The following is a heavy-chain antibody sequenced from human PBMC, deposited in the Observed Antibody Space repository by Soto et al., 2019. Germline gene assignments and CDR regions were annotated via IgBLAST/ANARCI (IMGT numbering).Heavy chain of an antibody. CDR1: GGSVSSGSYY. V-gene: IGHV4-61*01. J-gene: IGHJ6*02. CDR3: ARGTQYYDFWSGSYYYGMDV. Sequence: SETLSLTCTVSGGSVSSGSYYWSWIRQPPGKGLEWIGYIYYSGSTNYNPSLKSRVTISVDTSKNQFSLKLSSVTAADTAVYYCARGTQYYDFWSGSYYYGMDVWGQGTTVTVSS. D-gene: IGHD3-3*01. CDR2: IYYSGST.